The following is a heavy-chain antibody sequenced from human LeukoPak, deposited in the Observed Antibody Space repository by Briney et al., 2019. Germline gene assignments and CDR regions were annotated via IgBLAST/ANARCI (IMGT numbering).Heavy chain of an antibody. CDR1: GFTFSSYA. CDR3: AKWDTYYDFWSADP. D-gene: IGHD3-3*01. Sequence: GGSLRLSCAASGFTFSSYAMSWVRQAPGKGLGWVSVISGSGGSTYYADSVKGRFTISRDNSKHSLYLQMNSLRVEDTAEYYCAKWDTYYDFWSADPWGQGTLVTVSS. J-gene: IGHJ5*02. V-gene: IGHV3-23*01. CDR2: ISGSGGST.